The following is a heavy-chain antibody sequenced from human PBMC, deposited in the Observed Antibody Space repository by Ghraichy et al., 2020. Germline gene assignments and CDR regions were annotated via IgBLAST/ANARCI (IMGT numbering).Heavy chain of an antibody. Sequence: GGSLRLSCAASGFTFSNYWMMWVRQAPGKGLEWVARINQDGSLKYYADSVKGRFTISRDNAKSSLCLQMNSPTVEDTAVYYCARDFGGEGGQGALVTVSS. J-gene: IGHJ4*02. CDR3: ARDFGGE. D-gene: IGHD3-3*01. CDR2: INQDGSLK. CDR1: GFTFSNYW. V-gene: IGHV3-7*04.